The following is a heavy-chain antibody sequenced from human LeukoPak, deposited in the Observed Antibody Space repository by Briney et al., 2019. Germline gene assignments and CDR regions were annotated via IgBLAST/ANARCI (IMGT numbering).Heavy chain of an antibody. Sequence: GGSLRLSCAASGFTFSSYAMSWVRQAPGKGLEWVSAISGSGGSTYYADSVKGRFTISRDNAKNSLYLQMNSLRAEDTAVYYCARDSLPYYYDSSGYNWFDPWGQGTLVTVSS. CDR3: ARDSLPYYYDSSGYNWFDP. V-gene: IGHV3-23*01. CDR2: ISGSGGST. J-gene: IGHJ5*02. D-gene: IGHD3-22*01. CDR1: GFTFSSYA.